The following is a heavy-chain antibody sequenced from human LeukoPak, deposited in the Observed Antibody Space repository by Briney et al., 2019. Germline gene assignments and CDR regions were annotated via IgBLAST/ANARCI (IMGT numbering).Heavy chain of an antibody. CDR1: GGSISSSSYY. D-gene: IGHD3-9*01. CDR3: AGWYDILPYYYGMDV. Sequence: ASETLSLTCTVSGGSISSSSYYWGWIRQPPGKGLEWIGSIYYSGSTYYNPSLKSRVTISVDTSKNQFSLKLSSVTAADTAVYYCAGWYDILPYYYGMDVWGQGTTVTVSS. CDR2: IYYSGST. J-gene: IGHJ6*02. V-gene: IGHV4-39*07.